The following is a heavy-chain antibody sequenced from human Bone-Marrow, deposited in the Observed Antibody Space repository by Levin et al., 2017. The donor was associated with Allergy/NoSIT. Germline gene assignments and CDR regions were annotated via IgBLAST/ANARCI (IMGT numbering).Heavy chain of an antibody. Sequence: GESLKISCKTSGYIFTSFDIIWVRQATGQGLEWMGWMNPSSTNTGYSQRFQGRATMTATTSINTAYMELSSLTSEDTALYFCARAVRGHLLSDFWGQGTQVTVSS. D-gene: IGHD3-10*01. J-gene: IGHJ4*02. V-gene: IGHV1-8*01. CDR1: GYIFTSFD. CDR2: MNPSSTNT. CDR3: ARAVRGHLLSDF.